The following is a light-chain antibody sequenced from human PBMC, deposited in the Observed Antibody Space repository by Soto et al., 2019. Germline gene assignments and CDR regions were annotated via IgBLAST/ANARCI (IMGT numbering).Light chain of an antibody. V-gene: IGLV2-14*01. J-gene: IGLJ1*01. Sequence: QSVLTQPASVSGSPGQSIAISCTGTSSDVCGYKYVSWYQQHPGKAPKLMIYDVSNRPSGVSDRFSGSKSGNTASLTISGLQAEDEADYYCTSYTSSSTYVFGTGTKVTVL. CDR1: SSDVCGYKY. CDR2: DVS. CDR3: TSYTSSSTYV.